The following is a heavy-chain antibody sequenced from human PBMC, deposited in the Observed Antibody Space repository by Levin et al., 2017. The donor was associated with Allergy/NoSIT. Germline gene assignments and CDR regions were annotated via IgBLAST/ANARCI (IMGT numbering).Heavy chain of an antibody. CDR1: GFTFDDYA. CDR3: ARDNIGLPDAFDI. Sequence: SGGSLRLSCAASGFTFDDYAMHWVRQAPGKGLEWVSGISWNSGSIGYADSVKGRFTISRDNAKNSPYLQMNSLRTEDTALYYCARDNIGLPDAFDIWGQGTMVIVSS. J-gene: IGHJ3*02. D-gene: IGHD3-10*01. CDR2: ISWNSGSI. V-gene: IGHV3-9*01.